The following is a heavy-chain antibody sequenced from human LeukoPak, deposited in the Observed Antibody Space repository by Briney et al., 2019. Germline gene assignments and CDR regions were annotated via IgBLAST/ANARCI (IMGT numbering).Heavy chain of an antibody. V-gene: IGHV3-9*03. CDR2: ISWNSGSI. CDR1: GFTFDDYG. D-gene: IGHD5-24*01. Sequence: SLRLSCAASGFTFDDYGKSWVRQAPGKGLEWVSGISWNSGSIGYADSVKGRFTISRDNAKNSLFLQMNSLRAEDMALYYCARGMATGGRLDYWGQGTLVTVSS. CDR3: ARGMATGGRLDY. J-gene: IGHJ4*02.